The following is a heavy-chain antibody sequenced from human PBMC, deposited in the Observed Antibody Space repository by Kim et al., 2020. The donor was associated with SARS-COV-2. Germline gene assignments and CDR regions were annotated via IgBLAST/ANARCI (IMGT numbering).Heavy chain of an antibody. Sequence: ASVKVSCKASGYTFINYYFHWVRQAPGQGLEWMGIVNPGDGDTSYTQKFQGRVTMTRDTSTSTVFMELGSLTSEDTAVYYCVGERARVQYFDLWGRGTLAT. V-gene: IGHV1-46*01. CDR3: VGERARVQYFDL. CDR2: VNPGDGDT. J-gene: IGHJ2*01. CDR1: GYTFINYY. D-gene: IGHD3-3*01.